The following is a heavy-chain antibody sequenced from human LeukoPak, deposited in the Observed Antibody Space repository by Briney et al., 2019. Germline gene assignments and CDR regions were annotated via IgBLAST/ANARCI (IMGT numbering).Heavy chain of an antibody. Sequence: GGSLRLSCTASGFPVSSNYMTWARQAPGKGLEGVSVIYTGGNTDHADSVQGRFTLSRDNSKNTLYLHMNSLRVEDTAVYYCARGRPPYYFDYWGQGTLVTVSS. J-gene: IGHJ4*02. V-gene: IGHV3-53*01. CDR3: ARGRPPYYFDY. CDR1: GFPVSSNY. CDR2: IYTGGNT.